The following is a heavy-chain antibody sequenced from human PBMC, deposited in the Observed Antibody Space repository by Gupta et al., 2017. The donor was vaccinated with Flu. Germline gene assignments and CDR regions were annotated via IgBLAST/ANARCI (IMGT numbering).Heavy chain of an antibody. D-gene: IGHD5-18*01. CDR1: AFSFPSFA. CDR3: ATGGQPCTYRYDE. CDR2: ISLRVATT. V-gene: IGHV3-23*01. Sequence: EEQLFESAGGFVQPGGYLRLSGPVPAFSFPSFAMRWVRQVPGKGLEWVSTISLRVATTYYRDYVRGRFTTTSDNSRYTLHLQMTSLRAEDTAIYFCATGGQPCTYRYDEWGQGTLVTVSS. J-gene: IGHJ4*02.